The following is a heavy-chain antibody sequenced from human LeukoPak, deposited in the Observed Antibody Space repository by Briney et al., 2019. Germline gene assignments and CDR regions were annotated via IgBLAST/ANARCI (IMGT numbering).Heavy chain of an antibody. Sequence: SETLSLTCTVSGGSISTVSGGSISSYYWNWIRQPPGRGLEWIGYIHYSGYTNYNPSLKSRVTISVDTSKSQFSLKLSSVTAADTAVYYCARTNGYTYDPPDYWGQGTLVTVSS. J-gene: IGHJ4*02. CDR3: ARTNGYTYDPPDY. CDR1: GGSISTVSGGSISSYY. CDR2: IHYSGYT. V-gene: IGHV4-61*01. D-gene: IGHD5-18*01.